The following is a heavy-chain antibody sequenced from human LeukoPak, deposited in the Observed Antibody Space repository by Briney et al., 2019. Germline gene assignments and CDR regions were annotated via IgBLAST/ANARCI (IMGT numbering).Heavy chain of an antibody. Sequence: PSETLSLTCTVSGGSISSSSYYWGWIRQPPGKGLEWIGSIYYSGSTYYSPSLKSRVTISVDTSKNQFSLKLSSVTAADTAVYYCARPNFYYYGMDVWGQGTTVTVSS. V-gene: IGHV4-39*01. CDR2: IYYSGST. CDR1: GGSISSSSYY. CDR3: ARPNFYYYGMDV. J-gene: IGHJ6*02. D-gene: IGHD2-8*01.